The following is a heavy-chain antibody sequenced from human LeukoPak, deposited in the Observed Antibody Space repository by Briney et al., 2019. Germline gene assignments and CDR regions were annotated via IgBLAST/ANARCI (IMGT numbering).Heavy chain of an antibody. Sequence: PGGSLRLSCAASGFTFSSYAMHWVRQAPGKGLEWVSAISGSGGSTYYADSVKGRFTTSRDNSKNTLYLQMNSLRAEDTAVYYCAVWFGESPYDAFDIWGQGTMVTVSS. D-gene: IGHD3-10*01. V-gene: IGHV3-23*01. J-gene: IGHJ3*02. CDR3: AVWFGESPYDAFDI. CDR1: GFTFSSYA. CDR2: ISGSGGST.